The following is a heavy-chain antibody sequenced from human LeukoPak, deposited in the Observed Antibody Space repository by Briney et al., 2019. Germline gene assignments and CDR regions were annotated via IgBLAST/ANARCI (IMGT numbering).Heavy chain of an antibody. CDR1: GYTFNTYG. CDR2: ISGYNGKT. D-gene: IGHD2-15*01. Sequence: GASVRVSCKASGYTFNTYGITWVRQAPGQGLGWMGWISGYNGKTKYAQKLQDRVTMTTDTSTTTAYMELRSLRFDDMAVYYCARAGAVVDNWFDPWGQGTLVTVSP. J-gene: IGHJ5*02. CDR3: ARAGAVVDNWFDP. V-gene: IGHV1-18*03.